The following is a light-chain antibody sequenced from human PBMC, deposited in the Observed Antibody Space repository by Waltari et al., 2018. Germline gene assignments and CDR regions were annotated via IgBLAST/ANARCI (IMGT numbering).Light chain of an antibody. CDR2: DVS. Sequence: QSALTQPRSVSGSPGQSVIISCTGTSSDVGAYNYVSWYQQHPGKAPKLMIYDVSKRPSGVPDRFSGSKSGNTASLTISGLQAEDDADYYCCSYAGSYTWVFGGGTKLTVL. J-gene: IGLJ3*02. CDR1: SSDVGAYNY. V-gene: IGLV2-11*01. CDR3: CSYAGSYTWV.